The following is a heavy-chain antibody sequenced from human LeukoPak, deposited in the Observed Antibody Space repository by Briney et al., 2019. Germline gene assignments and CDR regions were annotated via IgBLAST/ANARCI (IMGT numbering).Heavy chain of an antibody. Sequence: GSSVKVSCKASGGTFSSYAINWVRRATGQGLEWMGWMNPNSGNTGYAQKFQGRVTMTRNTSISTAYMELSSLRSEDTAVYYCARGYYGDYVYDYWGQGTLVTVSS. CDR2: MNPNSGNT. J-gene: IGHJ4*02. CDR1: GGTFSSYA. CDR3: ARGYYGDYVYDY. D-gene: IGHD4-17*01. V-gene: IGHV1-8*02.